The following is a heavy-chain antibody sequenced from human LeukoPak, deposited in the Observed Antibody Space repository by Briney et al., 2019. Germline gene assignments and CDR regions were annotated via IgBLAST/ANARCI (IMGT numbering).Heavy chain of an antibody. J-gene: IGHJ6*02. D-gene: IGHD3-16*01. CDR2: IYSGGST. V-gene: IGHV3-53*01. Sequence: GGSLRLSCAASGFTVSSNYMSWVRQAPGKGLEGVSVIYSGGSTYYADSVKGRFTISRDNSKNTLHLQMNSLRAEDTAVYYCARGLRGLMDVWGQGTTVTVSS. CDR1: GFTVSSNY. CDR3: ARGLRGLMDV.